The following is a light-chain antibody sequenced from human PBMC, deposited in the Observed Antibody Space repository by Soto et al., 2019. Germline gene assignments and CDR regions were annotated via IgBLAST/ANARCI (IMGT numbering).Light chain of an antibody. CDR1: NIGSKG. Sequence: SYGLTQPPSVSVAPGETARNSCGGNNIGSKGVHWYQQKPGQAPVLVIYSDTDLPPVIPERFSGSNSANMATLTISRVEAGDEADYYCQVWDSGSAHVLFGGGTKLTVL. V-gene: IGLV3-21*01. CDR2: SDT. J-gene: IGLJ2*01. CDR3: QVWDSGSAHVL.